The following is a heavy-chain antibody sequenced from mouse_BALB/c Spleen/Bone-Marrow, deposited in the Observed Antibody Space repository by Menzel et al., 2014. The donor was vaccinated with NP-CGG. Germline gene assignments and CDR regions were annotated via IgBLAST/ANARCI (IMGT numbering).Heavy chain of an antibody. D-gene: IGHD2-10*02. V-gene: IGHV1S132*01. J-gene: IGHJ2*01. CDR3: ARRGYGYLDY. CDR2: IFPGTVTP. CDR1: GYTFTSYW. Sequence: VQLQQSGAELVKPGASVKLSCKTSGYTFTSYWIQWVKQRPGQGLGWIGEIFPGTVTPYYNEKFKGKATPTIDTPSSTASMQLGSLTSEDSAVYFCARRGYGYLDYWGQGTTLTVSS.